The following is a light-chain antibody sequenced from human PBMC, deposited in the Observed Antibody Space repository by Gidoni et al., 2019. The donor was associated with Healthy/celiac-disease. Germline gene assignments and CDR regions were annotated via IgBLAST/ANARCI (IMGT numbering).Light chain of an antibody. CDR3: LLSWRV. J-gene: IGLJ1*01. CDR2: DTS. Sequence: QAVVTQEPSLTVSPGGTVTLTCGSSTGAVTSVHYPYWFQQKPGQAPRTLIDDTSHKHSWTPARFSGSRLGGKAALTLAGAQPEDEAEYYGLLSWRVFGTWTKVTVL. V-gene: IGLV7-46*01. CDR1: TGAVTSVHY.